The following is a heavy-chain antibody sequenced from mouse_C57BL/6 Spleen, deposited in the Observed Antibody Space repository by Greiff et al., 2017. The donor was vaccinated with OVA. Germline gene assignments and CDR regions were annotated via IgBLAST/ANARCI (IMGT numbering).Heavy chain of an antibody. J-gene: IGHJ2*01. CDR3: ARGGWLLPYYFDY. Sequence: VQLQQSGGGLVKPGGSLKLSCAASGFTFSDYGMHWVRQAPEKGLEWVAYISSGSSTIYYADTVKGRFTISRDNAKNTLFLQMTSLRSEDTAMYYCARGGWLLPYYFDYWGQGTTLTVSS. D-gene: IGHD2-3*01. CDR2: ISSGSSTI. V-gene: IGHV5-17*01. CDR1: GFTFSDYG.